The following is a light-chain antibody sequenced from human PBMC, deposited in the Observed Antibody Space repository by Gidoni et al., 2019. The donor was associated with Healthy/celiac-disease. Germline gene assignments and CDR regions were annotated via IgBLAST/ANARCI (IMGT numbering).Light chain of an antibody. CDR3: QAWDSSTVV. Sequence: SYELTQPPPVSVSPGQTASITCSGEKLVDKYACWYQQKPGQSPVLVIYQDSKRPSGIPERFSGSNSGNTATLTISGTQAMDEADYYCQAWDSSTVVFGGGTKLTVL. CDR2: QDS. CDR1: KLVDKY. V-gene: IGLV3-1*01. J-gene: IGLJ2*01.